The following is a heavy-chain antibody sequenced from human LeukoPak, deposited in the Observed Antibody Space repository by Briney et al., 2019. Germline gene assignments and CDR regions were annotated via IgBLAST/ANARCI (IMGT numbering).Heavy chain of an antibody. Sequence: PGRSLRLSCAASGFTFDDYAMHWVRQAPGKGLEWVSLISGDGGGTYYADSVKGRFTISRDNSKNSLYLQMNSLRTEDTALYYCAKDVSGTYYYDSSAPGFDPWGQGTLVTVSS. CDR2: ISGDGGGT. J-gene: IGHJ5*02. CDR3: AKDVSGTYYYDSSAPGFDP. D-gene: IGHD3-22*01. V-gene: IGHV3-43*02. CDR1: GFTFDDYA.